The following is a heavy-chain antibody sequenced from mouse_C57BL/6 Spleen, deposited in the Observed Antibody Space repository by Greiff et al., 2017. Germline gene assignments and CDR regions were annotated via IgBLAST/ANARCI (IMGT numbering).Heavy chain of an antibody. D-gene: IGHD2-2*01. CDR3: ASYGYDGDWYFDV. CDR1: GYSITSGYY. CDR2: ISYDGSN. V-gene: IGHV3-6*01. J-gene: IGHJ1*03. Sequence: EVQLQQSGPGLVKPSQSLSLTCSVTGYSITSGYYWNWIRQFPGNKLEWMGYISYDGSNNYNPSLKNRISITRDTSKNQFFLKLNSVTTEDTATYYCASYGYDGDWYFDVWGTGTTVTVSS.